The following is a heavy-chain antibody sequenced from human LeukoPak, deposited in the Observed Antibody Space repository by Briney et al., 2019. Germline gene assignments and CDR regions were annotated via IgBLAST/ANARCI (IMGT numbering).Heavy chain of an antibody. CDR1: GFTFSSYA. CDR2: ISGSGGST. J-gene: IGHJ4*02. CDR3: AKYSGSYYGVDY. V-gene: IGHV3-23*01. D-gene: IGHD1-26*01. Sequence: GGSLRLSCAASGFTFSSYAMSWVRQAPGKGLEWVSAISGSGGSTYYADSVKGRFTISRDNTKNTLYLQMNSLRAEDTAVYYCAKYSGSYYGVDYWGQGTLVTVSS.